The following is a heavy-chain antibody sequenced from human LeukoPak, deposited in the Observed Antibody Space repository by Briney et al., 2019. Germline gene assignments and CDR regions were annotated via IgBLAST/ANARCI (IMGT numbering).Heavy chain of an antibody. D-gene: IGHD3-10*01. CDR1: GGSISSYY. Sequence: SETLSLTCTVSGGSISSYYWSWIRQPPGKGLEWIGYIYYSGSTNYNPSLKSRVTISVDTSKNQFSLKLSSVTAADTAVYYCARNPWFGELLPPNYYYYMDVWGKGTTVTISS. CDR3: ARNPWFGELLPPNYYYYMDV. CDR2: IYYSGST. J-gene: IGHJ6*03. V-gene: IGHV4-59*01.